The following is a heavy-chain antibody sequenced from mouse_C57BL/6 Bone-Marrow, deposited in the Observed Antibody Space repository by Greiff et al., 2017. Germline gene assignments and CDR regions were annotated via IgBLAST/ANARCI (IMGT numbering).Heavy chain of an antibody. J-gene: IGHJ2*01. CDR2: IYPRSGNT. CDR1: GYTFTSYG. CDR3: ARGPGGLDY. Sequence: VQGVESGAELARPGASVKLSCKASGYTFTSYGISWVKQRTGQGLEWIGEIYPRSGNTYYNEKFKGKATLTADKSSSTAYMELRSLTSEDSAVYFCARGPGGLDYWGQGTTLTVSS. D-gene: IGHD3-3*01. V-gene: IGHV1-81*01.